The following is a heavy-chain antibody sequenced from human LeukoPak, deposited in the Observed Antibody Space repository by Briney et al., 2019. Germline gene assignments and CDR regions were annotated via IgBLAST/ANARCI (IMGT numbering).Heavy chain of an antibody. CDR3: TTGSYYDTTDY. Sequence: PGGSLRLSCAASGFTFSNAWMSWVRQAPGKGLEWFGRIKSKSDGGTTDYAAPVEGRFTISRDESKNTLYLQMNSLKTENTAVYYCTTGSYYDTTDYWGQGTLVTVSS. J-gene: IGHJ4*02. CDR2: IKSKSDGGTT. V-gene: IGHV3-15*01. CDR1: GFTFSNAW. D-gene: IGHD3-22*01.